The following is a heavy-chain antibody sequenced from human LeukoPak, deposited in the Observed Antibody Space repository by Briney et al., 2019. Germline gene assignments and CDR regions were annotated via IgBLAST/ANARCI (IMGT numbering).Heavy chain of an antibody. J-gene: IGHJ5*02. V-gene: IGHV1-2*02. Sequence: ASVKVSCKASGYTFSDYYMHWVRQAPGQGLEWMGWINPDSGGTKYAQKFQDRVTMTSDTSISTAYMELSRLRSDDTAVYYCARDHLLFRQPPNWFDPWGQGTLVTVSP. CDR1: GYTFSDYY. CDR2: INPDSGGT. CDR3: ARDHLLFRQPPNWFDP. D-gene: IGHD1-14*01.